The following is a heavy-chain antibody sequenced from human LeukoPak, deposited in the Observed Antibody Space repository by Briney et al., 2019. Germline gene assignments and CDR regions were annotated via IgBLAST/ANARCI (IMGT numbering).Heavy chain of an antibody. CDR3: AADSNSSGGAFDI. J-gene: IGHJ3*02. V-gene: IGHV1-58*02. Sequence: SVKVSCKASGFTFTSSAMQWVRQARGQRLEWIGWIVVGSGNTNYAQKFQERVTITRDMSTSTAYMELSSLRSEDTAVYYCAADSNSSGGAFDIWGQGTMVTVSS. CDR1: GFTFTSSA. CDR2: IVVGSGNT. D-gene: IGHD6-19*01.